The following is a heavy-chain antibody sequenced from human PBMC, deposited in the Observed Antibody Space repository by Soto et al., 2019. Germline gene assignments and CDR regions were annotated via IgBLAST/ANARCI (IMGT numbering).Heavy chain of an antibody. V-gene: IGHV4-31*03. CDR1: GASITSGGYF. Sequence: SETLSLTCTVSGASITSGGYFWSWIRQHPGKGLEWIGYVYNIGTTSYNPSFKSRVTMSIDTSNSQISLRLSSVTAADTAVYYCAREGQQLMEVDYWG. CDR3: AREGQQLMEVDY. J-gene: IGHJ4*01. CDR2: VYNIGTT. D-gene: IGHD6-13*01.